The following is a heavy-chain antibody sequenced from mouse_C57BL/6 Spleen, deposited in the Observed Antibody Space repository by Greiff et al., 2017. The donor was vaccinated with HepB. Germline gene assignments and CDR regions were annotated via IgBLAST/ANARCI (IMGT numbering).Heavy chain of an antibody. V-gene: IGHV5-4*01. CDR3: ASSSYYY. J-gene: IGHJ2*01. Sequence: EVQLVESGGGLVKPGGSLKLSCAASGFTFSSYAMSWVRQTPEKRLEWVATISDGGSYTYYPENVKGRFTISRDNAKNNLYLQMSHLKSEDTAMYYCASSSYYYWGQGTTLTVSS. D-gene: IGHD1-1*01. CDR2: ISDGGSYT. CDR1: GFTFSSYA.